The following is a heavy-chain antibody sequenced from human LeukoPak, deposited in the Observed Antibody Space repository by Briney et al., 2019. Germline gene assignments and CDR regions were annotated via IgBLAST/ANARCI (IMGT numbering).Heavy chain of an antibody. CDR1: GFTYSSYS. J-gene: IGHJ4*02. V-gene: IGHV3-48*01. D-gene: IGHD3-3*01. CDR2: ISSSSSTI. Sequence: GGSLRLSCAASGFTYSSYSMNWVRQAPGKGLEWVSYISSSSSTIYYADSVKGRFTISTYNAKNSLYLQINSLRAEDTAVYYCSREGITDDFWSGYSTSYFDYWGQGTLVTVSS. CDR3: SREGITDDFWSGYSTSYFDY.